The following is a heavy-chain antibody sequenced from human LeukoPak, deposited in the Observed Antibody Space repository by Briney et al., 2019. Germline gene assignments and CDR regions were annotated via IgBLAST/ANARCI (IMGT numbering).Heavy chain of an antibody. J-gene: IGHJ4*02. CDR3: TRGDSSGYYPFDY. CDR2: IRSKAYGGTT. Sequence: GGSLRLSCTASGFTFGDYAMSWVRQAPGKGLEWVGFIRSKAYGGTTEYAASVKGRFTISRDDSKSIAYLQMNSLKTEDTAVYYCTRGDSSGYYPFDYWGQGTLVTVSS. V-gene: IGHV3-49*04. D-gene: IGHD3-22*01. CDR1: GFTFGDYA.